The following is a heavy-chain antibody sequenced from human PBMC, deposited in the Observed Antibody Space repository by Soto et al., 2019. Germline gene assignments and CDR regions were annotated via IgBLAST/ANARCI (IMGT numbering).Heavy chain of an antibody. CDR1: GFTFSSSG. CDR2: ISYHGSNK. J-gene: IGHJ4*02. V-gene: IGHV3-30-3*01. D-gene: IGHD2-15*01. CDR3: ARDGPQRRYCSGGRCPVSYLDY. Sequence: QVQLVESGGGVVQPGRSLRLSCAASGFTFSSSGLHWVRQAPGKGLEWVALISYHGSNKYYADSVKGRFTISRDNSKNTLYLQMNSLRAEDTAVYYCARDGPQRRYCSGGRCPVSYLDYWGQGTRVTVSS.